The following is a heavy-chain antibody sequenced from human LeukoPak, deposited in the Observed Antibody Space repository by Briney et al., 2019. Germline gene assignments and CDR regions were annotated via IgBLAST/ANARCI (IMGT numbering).Heavy chain of an antibody. CDR3: ARLKGTTVTPNFDY. CDR1: GYSFPNYW. V-gene: IGHV5-51*01. CDR2: IWPGDSDA. Sequence: GESLKISCKGSGYSFPNYWIAWVRQMPGKGLEWMGIIWPGDSDAKYSPSFQGQVTISADKSISTVYLQWSSLKASDTAIYFCARLKGTTVTPNFDYCGPGMLVTVSS. J-gene: IGHJ4*02. D-gene: IGHD4-17*01.